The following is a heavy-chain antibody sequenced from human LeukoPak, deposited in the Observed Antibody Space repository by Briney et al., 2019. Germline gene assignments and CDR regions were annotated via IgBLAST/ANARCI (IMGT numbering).Heavy chain of an antibody. V-gene: IGHV1-18*01. D-gene: IGHD6-6*01. CDR2: ISAYNGNT. CDR3: AKAPPGIAARPMDY. CDR1: GYTFTSYG. Sequence: ASVKVSCKASGYTFTSYGISWVRQAPGQGLEWMGWISAYNGNTNYAQKLQGRVTMTTDTSTSTAYMELRSLRSDDTAVYYCAKAPPGIAARPMDYWGQGTLVTVSS. J-gene: IGHJ4*02.